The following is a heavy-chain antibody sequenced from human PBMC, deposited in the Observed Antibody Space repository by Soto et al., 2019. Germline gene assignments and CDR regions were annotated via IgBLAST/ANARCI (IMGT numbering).Heavy chain of an antibody. D-gene: IGHD6-19*01. J-gene: IGHJ6*02. CDR1: GFTFSSYE. CDR3: ARETRYQGLVPWMDV. V-gene: IGHV3-48*03. Sequence: GWSLRLSCAASGFTFSSYEMNWVRQAPGKGLEWVSYISSSGSTIYYADSVKGRFTISRDNAKNSLYLQMNSLRAEDTAVYYCARETRYQGLVPWMDVWGQGTTVTVSS. CDR2: ISSSGSTI.